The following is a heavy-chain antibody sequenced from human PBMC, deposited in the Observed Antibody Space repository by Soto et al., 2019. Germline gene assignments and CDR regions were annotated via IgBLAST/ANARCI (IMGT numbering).Heavy chain of an antibody. Sequence: SETLCLTCAVSGGSISSGGDSWSWIRQPPGKGLEWIGYIYHSGSTYYNPSLKSRVTISVDRSKNQFSLKLSSVTAADTAVYYCAAGGGLPRYYWGQGTLVTVSS. CDR1: GGSISSGGDS. CDR2: IYHSGST. V-gene: IGHV4-30-2*01. CDR3: AAGGGLPRYY. J-gene: IGHJ4*02. D-gene: IGHD5-12*01.